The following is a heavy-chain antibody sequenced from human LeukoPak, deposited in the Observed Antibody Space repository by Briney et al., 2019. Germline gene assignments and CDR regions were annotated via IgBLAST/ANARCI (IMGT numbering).Heavy chain of an antibody. CDR2: IRSTIYGGTT. CDR1: GFNFGDFA. CDR3: TRDYPASFDV. V-gene: IGHV3-49*04. J-gene: IGHJ3*01. Sequence: GGSLRLSCTVSGFNFGDFAMSWVRQAPGKGLEWLGFIRSTIYGGTTDYAASVKGRFAISRDDSKSIAYLQMNSLKTEDTAMYYCTRDYPASFDVWGQGTLVTVSS.